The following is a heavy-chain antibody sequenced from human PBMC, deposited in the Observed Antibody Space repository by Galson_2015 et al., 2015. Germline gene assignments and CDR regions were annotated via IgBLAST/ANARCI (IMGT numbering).Heavy chain of an antibody. V-gene: IGHV3-7*01. CDR2: IKPDGREK. CDR1: GFIFRSYW. J-gene: IGHJ3*02. D-gene: IGHD2-2*01. CDR3: ARGGSTSLTSGSFDI. Sequence: SLRLSCAASGFIFRSYWMSWVRQTPGKGLEWVANIKPDGREKYYVDSVKGRFTISRDNAKNSLYLQMNSLRAEDTAVFYCARGGSTSLTSGSFDIWGQGTMVTVSS.